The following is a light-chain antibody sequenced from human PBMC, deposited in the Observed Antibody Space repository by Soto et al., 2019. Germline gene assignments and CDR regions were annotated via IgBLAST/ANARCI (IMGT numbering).Light chain of an antibody. Sequence: EIVLTQSPAPLSLSPGERATLSCRASQSVSSYLAWYQQKPGQAPRLLIYDASNRATGIPARFSGSGSGTDFTLTIGSLEPEDFAVYYCQQRSNGPFTFGGGTKVDIK. J-gene: IGKJ4*01. CDR2: DAS. CDR1: QSVSSY. V-gene: IGKV3-11*01. CDR3: QQRSNGPFT.